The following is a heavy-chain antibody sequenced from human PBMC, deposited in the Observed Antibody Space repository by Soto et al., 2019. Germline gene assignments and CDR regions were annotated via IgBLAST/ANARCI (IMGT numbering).Heavy chain of an antibody. CDR2: MNPGSGDT. D-gene: IGHD5-18*01. CDR1: GYTFTNND. V-gene: IGHV1-8*02. Sequence: ASVKVSCKASGYTFTNNDVSWVRQATGQGLEWMGWMNPGSGDTGYTQKFQGRVTMTRDISIATAYMELNSLTSEDTAIYYCARMESFGSLNWFDPWGQGTLVTVS. CDR3: ARMESFGSLNWFDP. J-gene: IGHJ5*02.